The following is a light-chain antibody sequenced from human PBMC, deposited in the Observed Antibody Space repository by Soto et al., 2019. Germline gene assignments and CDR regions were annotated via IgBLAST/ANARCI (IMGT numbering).Light chain of an antibody. V-gene: IGKV2-28*01. J-gene: IGKJ1*01. Sequence: DIVMTQSPLSLPVTPGEPASISCSSSHSLLHSNGYNYLDWYLQKPGQSPQLLIYLGSNRASGVPDRFSGSGSGTDFTLKISRVEAEDVGVYYCMQALQTPWTFGQGTKVDNK. CDR1: HSLLHSNGYNY. CDR2: LGS. CDR3: MQALQTPWT.